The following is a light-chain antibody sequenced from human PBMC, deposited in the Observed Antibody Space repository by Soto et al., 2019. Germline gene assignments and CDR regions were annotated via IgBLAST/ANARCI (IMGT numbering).Light chain of an antibody. J-gene: IGLJ2*01. CDR3: SSYARNRDVL. CDR1: SSDVGGYNY. V-gene: IGLV2-14*03. Sequence: QSAPTQPASVSGSPGQSITISCTGTSSDVGGYNYVSWYQHHPGKAPKLMIYDVTNRPSGVSNRFSGSKSGNTASLSISGLQAEDEADYYCSSYARNRDVLFGGGTQLTVL. CDR2: DVT.